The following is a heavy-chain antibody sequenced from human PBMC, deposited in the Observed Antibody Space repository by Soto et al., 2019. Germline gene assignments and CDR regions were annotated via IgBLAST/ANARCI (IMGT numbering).Heavy chain of an antibody. Sequence: QVHLLLQSGAEVKKPGSSVKVSCKASGGTPSNSAISWVRQAPGQGLEWMGGIIPVFGLVKYAQNFQGRVTITEDESTTTDYMELSSLRTEDTAVYYCAGGRIVVVGSLAYYGMDVWGQGTTVTVSS. CDR3: AGGRIVVVGSLAYYGMDV. CDR1: GGTPSNSA. V-gene: IGHV1-69*01. CDR2: IIPVFGLV. D-gene: IGHD3-22*01. J-gene: IGHJ6*02.